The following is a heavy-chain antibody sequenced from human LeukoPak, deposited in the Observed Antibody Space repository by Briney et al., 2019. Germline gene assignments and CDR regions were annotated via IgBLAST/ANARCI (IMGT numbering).Heavy chain of an antibody. CDR3: ARSYYDSSGFNDL. CDR1: GGSISSYY. D-gene: IGHD3-22*01. J-gene: IGHJ2*01. Sequence: SETLSLTCTVSGGSISSYYWSWIRQPPGKGLEWIGYIYYSGSTNYNPSLKSRVTISVDTSKNQFSLKLSSVTAADTAVYYCARSYYDSSGFNDLWGRGTLVTVSS. V-gene: IGHV4-59*01. CDR2: IYYSGST.